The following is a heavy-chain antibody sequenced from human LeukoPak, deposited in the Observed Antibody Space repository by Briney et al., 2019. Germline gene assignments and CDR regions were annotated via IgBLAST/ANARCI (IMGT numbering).Heavy chain of an antibody. V-gene: IGHV1-2*02. CDR1: GSTFTDYF. J-gene: IGHJ4*02. Sequence: ASVKVSCKASGSTFTDYFLHWVRQTPGQGLEWMGWIGPNNGVTNYAQKFQGKVTMTRDTSINTAYMEVSSLRSDDTAVYYCARDIRPRVESFDYWGQGTLVTVSS. CDR3: ARDIRPRVESFDY. D-gene: IGHD3-3*01. CDR2: IGPNNGVT.